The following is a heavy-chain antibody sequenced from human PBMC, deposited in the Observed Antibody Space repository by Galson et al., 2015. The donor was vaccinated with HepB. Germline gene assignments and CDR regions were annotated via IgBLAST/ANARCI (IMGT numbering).Heavy chain of an antibody. CDR2: INTNTGNP. J-gene: IGHJ6*02. CDR1: GYTFTSYA. V-gene: IGHV7-4-1*02. Sequence: SVKVSCKASGYTFTSYAMNWVRQAPGQGLEWMGWINTNTGNPTYAQGFTGRFVFSLDTSVSTAYLQISSLKAEDTAVYYCARGRTTVTHYYYYYGMDVWGQGTTVTVSS. D-gene: IGHD4-17*01. CDR3: ARGRTTVTHYYYYYGMDV.